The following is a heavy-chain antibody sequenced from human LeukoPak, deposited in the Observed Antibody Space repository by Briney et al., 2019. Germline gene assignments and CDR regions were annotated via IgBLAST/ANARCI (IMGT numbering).Heavy chain of an antibody. CDR1: GFTFGDYA. J-gene: IGHJ4*02. D-gene: IGHD3-22*01. Sequence: GGSLRLSCTASGFTFGDYAMSLVRQAPGKGLEWVGFIRSKAYGGTTEYAASVKGRFTISRDDFKSIAYLQMNSLKTEDTAVYYCTREVYYDSSGYYYYNYFDYWGQGTLVTVSS. CDR3: TREVYYDSSGYYYYNYFDY. V-gene: IGHV3-49*04. CDR2: IRSKAYGGTT.